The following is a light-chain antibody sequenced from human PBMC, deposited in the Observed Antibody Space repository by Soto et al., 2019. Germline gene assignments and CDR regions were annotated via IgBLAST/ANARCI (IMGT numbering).Light chain of an antibody. J-gene: IGKJ3*01. V-gene: IGKV3D-20*02. CDR2: NAF. Sequence: EIVLTESPGTLFLSTGERATLSYSATQSSSSSYLAWYQQRPGQAPRLLIYNAFNRATGIPDRFSGSGSGTDFTLTISRLEPEDFAVYYCQQRSNWPFTFGPGTKVDI. CDR3: QQRSNWPFT. CDR1: QSSSSSY.